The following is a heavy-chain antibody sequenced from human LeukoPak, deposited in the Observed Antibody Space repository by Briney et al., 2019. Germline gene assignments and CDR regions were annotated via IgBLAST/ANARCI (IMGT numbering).Heavy chain of an antibody. CDR2: IYYSGST. CDR3: ARAFITMVRGVITKPSNWFDP. D-gene: IGHD3-10*01. V-gene: IGHV4-31*03. J-gene: IGHJ5*02. Sequence: SQTLSLTCTVSGGSISSGGYYWSWIRQHPGKGLEWIGYIYYSGSTYYNPSLKSRVTISVDTSKNQFSLKLSSVTAADTAVYYCARAFITMVRGVITKPSNWFDPWGQGTLVTVSS. CDR1: GGSISSGGYY.